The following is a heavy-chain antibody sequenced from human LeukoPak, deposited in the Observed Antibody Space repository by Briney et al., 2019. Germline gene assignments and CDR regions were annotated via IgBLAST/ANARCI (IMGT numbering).Heavy chain of an antibody. J-gene: IGHJ4*02. CDR1: GGSISSGYY. Sequence: TLSPTCTVGGSISSGYYWSWIRLLPGKGLEWIGFIYYTGTTSYNPSLMSRITISVDTSKNQFSLELTSVTAADTAVYYCARGPSSYDYDFWGQGTLVTVSS. V-gene: IGHV4-31*03. D-gene: IGHD5-18*01. CDR2: IYYTGTT. CDR3: ARGPSSYDYDF.